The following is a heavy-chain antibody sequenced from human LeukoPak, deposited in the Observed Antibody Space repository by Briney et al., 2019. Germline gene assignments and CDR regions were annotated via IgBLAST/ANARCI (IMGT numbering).Heavy chain of an antibody. V-gene: IGHV3-30*04. CDR3: ARESGGNTPYYFDY. CDR2: ISYDDGSNK. CDR1: GFTFSSYA. D-gene: IGHD2-2*02. Sequence: GRSLRLSCAASGFTFSSYALHWVRQAPGKGLEWMAVISYDDGSNKYYADSVKGRFTISRDNSKNTLYLQMNSLRTEDTAVYYCARESGGNTPYYFDYWGQGTLVTVSS. J-gene: IGHJ4*02.